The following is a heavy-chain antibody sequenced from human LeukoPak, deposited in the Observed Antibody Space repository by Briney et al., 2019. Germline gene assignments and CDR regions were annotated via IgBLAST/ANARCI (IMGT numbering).Heavy chain of an antibody. D-gene: IGHD1-26*01. V-gene: IGHV4-39*01. Sequence: SETLSLTCTVSGGSISSSSYYWGWIRQPPGKGLEWIGSIYYSGSTYYNPSLKSRVTISVDTSKNQFSLKLSSVTAADTAMYFCVKSGGYGLIDYWGQGTLVTVSS. J-gene: IGHJ4*02. CDR2: IYYSGST. CDR1: GGSISSSSYY. CDR3: VKSGGYGLIDY.